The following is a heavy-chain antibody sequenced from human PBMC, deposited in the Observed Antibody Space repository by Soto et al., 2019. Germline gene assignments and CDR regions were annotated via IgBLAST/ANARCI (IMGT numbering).Heavy chain of an antibody. J-gene: IGHJ6*02. CDR3: ARDRHAIVATDHYYYYGMDV. Sequence: GXSVKVSCKASVYTFTSYGISWVRQAPGQGLEWMGWISAYNGNTNYAQKLQGRVTMTTDTSTSTAYMELRSLRSDDTAVYYCARDRHAIVATDHYYYYGMDVWGQGTTVTVSS. V-gene: IGHV1-18*04. CDR2: ISAYNGNT. CDR1: VYTFTSYG. D-gene: IGHD5-12*01.